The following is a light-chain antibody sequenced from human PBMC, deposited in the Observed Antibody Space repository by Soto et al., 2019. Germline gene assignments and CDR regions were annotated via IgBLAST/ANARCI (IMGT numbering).Light chain of an antibody. CDR2: RNN. CDR3: AAWDDSLNGDV. J-gene: IGLJ1*01. CDR1: SSNIGGNT. V-gene: IGLV1-44*01. Sequence: QSVLTQPPSASGTPGQRVTISCSGSSSNIGGNTVNWDQQLPGTAPKLLIYRNNQRSSGVPDRFSGSKSGTSASLAISGLQSEDEADYHCAAWDDSLNGDVFGTGTKVTVL.